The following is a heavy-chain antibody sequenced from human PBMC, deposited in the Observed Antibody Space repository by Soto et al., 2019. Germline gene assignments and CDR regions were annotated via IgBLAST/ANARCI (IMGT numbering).Heavy chain of an antibody. J-gene: IGHJ4*02. CDR2: ISGSGGST. CDR3: AKELDYYDSSVSSPFDY. V-gene: IGHV3-23*01. CDR1: GFTFSSYA. Sequence: GGSLRLSCAASGFTFSSYAMSWVRQAPGKGLEWVSAISGSGGSTYYADSVKGRFTISRDNSKNTLYLQMNSLRAEDTAVYYSAKELDYYDSSVSSPFDYWGQGPLVTV. D-gene: IGHD3-22*01.